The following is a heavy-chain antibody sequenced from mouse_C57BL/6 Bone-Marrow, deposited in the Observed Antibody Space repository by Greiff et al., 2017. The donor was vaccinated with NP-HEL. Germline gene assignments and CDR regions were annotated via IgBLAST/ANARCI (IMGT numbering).Heavy chain of an antibody. Sequence: QVQLKQPGAELVKPGASVKVSCKASGYTFTSYWMHWVKQRPGQGLEWIGRIHPSDSDTNYNQKFKGKATLTVDKSSSTAYMQLSSLTSEDSAVYYCAIWPYYYGDPYYFDYWGQGTTLTVSS. D-gene: IGHD1-1*01. V-gene: IGHV1-74*01. CDR1: GYTFTSYW. CDR3: AIWPYYYGDPYYFDY. CDR2: IHPSDSDT. J-gene: IGHJ2*01.